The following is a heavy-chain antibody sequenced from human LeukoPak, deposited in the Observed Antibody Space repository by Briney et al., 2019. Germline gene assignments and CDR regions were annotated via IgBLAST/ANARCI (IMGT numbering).Heavy chain of an antibody. CDR3: ARCRGSGSYCLDH. V-gene: IGHV3-64*01. J-gene: IGHJ4*02. Sequence: PGGSLRLSCAASGFTFSGYAMYWVRQAPGKGLEYVSTISNNGGTTYYANSVKGRFTVSRDNVNQSLHLQMNSLRPEDTAVYYCARCRGSGSYCLDHWGQGTLVTVSS. CDR2: ISNNGGTT. CDR1: GFTFSGYA. D-gene: IGHD3-10*01.